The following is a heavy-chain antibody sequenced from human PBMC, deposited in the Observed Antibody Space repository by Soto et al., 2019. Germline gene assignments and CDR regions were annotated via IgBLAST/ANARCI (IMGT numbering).Heavy chain of an antibody. J-gene: IGHJ6*02. V-gene: IGHV1-2*04. CDR3: ARDGYCSGGSCYSLHYYYGMDV. CDR2: INPNSGGT. CDR1: GYTFTGYY. Sequence: ASVKVSCKASGYTFTGYYMHWVRQAPGQGPEWMGWINPNSGGTNYAQKFQGWVTMTRDTSISTAYMELSRLRSDDTAVYYCARDGYCSGGSCYSLHYYYGMDVWGQGTTVTVSS. D-gene: IGHD2-15*01.